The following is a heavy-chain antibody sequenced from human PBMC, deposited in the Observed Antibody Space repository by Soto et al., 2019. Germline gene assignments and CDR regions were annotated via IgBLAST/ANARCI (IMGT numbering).Heavy chain of an antibody. CDR1: GDSVSSNSAA. D-gene: IGHD3-3*02. Sequence: SQTLSLTCAISGDSVSSNSAAWNWIRQSPSRGLEWLGRTYYRSKWYNDYAVSVKSRITINPDTSKNQFSLRLTSVTVADTAVYFCARFSTLGKDYGVDVWGQGTTVTVSS. CDR3: ARFSTLGKDYGVDV. CDR2: TYYRSKWYN. V-gene: IGHV6-1*01. J-gene: IGHJ6*02.